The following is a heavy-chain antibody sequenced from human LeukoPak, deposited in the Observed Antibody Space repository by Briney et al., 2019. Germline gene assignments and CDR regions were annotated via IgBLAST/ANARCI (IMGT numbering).Heavy chain of an antibody. CDR3: ARDPGWGAYDI. Sequence: PGGSLRLSCAASAFTFSRYWMSWVRQAPGKGLECVANIEGDGSAKNYVDSVKGRFTISRDNAENSLYQQMDSLRVEDTAIYYCARDPGWGAYDIWGQGAMVTVSS. J-gene: IGHJ3*02. V-gene: IGHV3-7*01. CDR2: IEGDGSAK. CDR1: AFTFSRYW. D-gene: IGHD7-27*01.